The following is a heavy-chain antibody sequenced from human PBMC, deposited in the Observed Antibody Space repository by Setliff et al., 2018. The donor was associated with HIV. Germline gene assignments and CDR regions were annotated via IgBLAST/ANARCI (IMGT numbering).Heavy chain of an antibody. V-gene: IGHV4-39*07. Sequence: SETLSLTCTVSGGSISDISYYWGWIRQPPGKGLEWIGSLFYSGSTYYNPSLKGRVTISVDTSKNQFSLKLNSVTAADTAVYYCAREGTYSGTYWVRRVASFDIWGQGTMVTVSS. D-gene: IGHD1-26*01. CDR3: AREGTYSGTYWVRRVASFDI. J-gene: IGHJ3*02. CDR2: LFYSGST. CDR1: GGSISDISYY.